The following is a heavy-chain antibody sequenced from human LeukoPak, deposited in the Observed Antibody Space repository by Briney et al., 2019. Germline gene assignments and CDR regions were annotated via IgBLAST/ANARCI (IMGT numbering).Heavy chain of an antibody. Sequence: SGGSLRLSCAASGFTFSSYEMNWVRQAPGKGLEWVSYISSSGSTIYYADSVKGRFTISRDNAKNSLYLQMNSLRAEDTAVYYCARGNRHYYDSSGRVDPPFDPWGQGTLVTVSS. J-gene: IGHJ5*02. V-gene: IGHV3-48*03. CDR2: ISSSGSTI. CDR1: GFTFSSYE. D-gene: IGHD3-22*01. CDR3: ARGNRHYYDSSGRVDPPFDP.